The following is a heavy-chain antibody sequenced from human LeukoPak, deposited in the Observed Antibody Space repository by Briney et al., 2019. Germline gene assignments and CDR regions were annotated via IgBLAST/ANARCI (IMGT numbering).Heavy chain of an antibody. CDR1: GGSINISY. V-gene: IGHV4-59*08. D-gene: IGHD6-13*01. Sequence: SETLSLTCTVSGGSINISYWSWIRQPPGKGLEWIGYIYYRGSTNYNPSLKSRVTISVDTSKNQYSLKLSSVTAADTAVYYCARSGVFTGYDAFDIGGQGTRVTVSS. CDR3: ARSGVFTGYDAFDI. J-gene: IGHJ3*02. CDR2: IYYRGST.